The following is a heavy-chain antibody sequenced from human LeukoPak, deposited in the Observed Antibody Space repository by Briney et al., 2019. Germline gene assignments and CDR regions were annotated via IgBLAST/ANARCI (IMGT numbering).Heavy chain of an antibody. V-gene: IGHV3-30*02. D-gene: IGHD1-26*01. CDR3: AKSRSSGSYYDPFDY. CDR2: IRYDGSNK. CDR1: GFTFSSYG. Sequence: PGGPLRLSCAASGFTFSSYGMHWVRQAPGKGLEWVAFIRYDGSNKYYADSVKGRSTISRDNSKNTLYLQMNSLRAEDTAVYYCAKSRSSGSYYDPFDYWAREPWSPSPQ. J-gene: IGHJ4*02.